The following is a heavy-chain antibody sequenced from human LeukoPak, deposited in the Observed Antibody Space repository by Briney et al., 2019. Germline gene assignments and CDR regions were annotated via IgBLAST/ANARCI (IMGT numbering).Heavy chain of an antibody. D-gene: IGHD6-13*01. CDR2: IIPIFGTA. V-gene: IGHV1-69*13. CDR3: ARSLPGIAAAGYNWFDP. CDR1: GGSFSSHA. J-gene: IGHJ5*02. Sequence: ASVKVSCKASGGSFSSHAISWVRQAPGQGLEWMGGIIPIFGTANYAQKFQGRVTITADESTSTAYMELSSLRSEDTAVYYCARSLPGIAAAGYNWFDPWGQGTLVTVSS.